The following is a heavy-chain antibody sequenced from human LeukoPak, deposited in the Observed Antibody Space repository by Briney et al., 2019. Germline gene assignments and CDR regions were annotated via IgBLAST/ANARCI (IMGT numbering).Heavy chain of an antibody. CDR3: ARSRIQLWSHDAFDI. V-gene: IGHV1-2*02. Sequence: ASVKVSCKASGYTFTGYYMHWVRQAPGQGLEWMGWINPNSGGTNYAQKFQGRVTMTRDTSISTAYMELSRLRSDDTAVYYCARSRIQLWSHDAFDIWGQGTMVTVSS. CDR1: GYTFTGYY. D-gene: IGHD5-18*01. CDR2: INPNSGGT. J-gene: IGHJ3*02.